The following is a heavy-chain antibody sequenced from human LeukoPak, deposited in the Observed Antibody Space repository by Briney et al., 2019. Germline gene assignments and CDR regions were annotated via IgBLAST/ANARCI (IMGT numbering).Heavy chain of an antibody. CDR1: GGSFSAYY. Sequence: PSETLSLTCGVYGGSFSAYYWSWIRQSPGKGLEWIGEIIHFGSTNYSPSLKSRVTVSVDTSKNQFSLKLSSVTAADTAVYYCARRSIATGGRGYWFDSWGQGTLVTVSS. CDR3: ARRSIATGGRGYWFDS. V-gene: IGHV4-34*12. J-gene: IGHJ5*01. D-gene: IGHD6-13*01. CDR2: IIHFGST.